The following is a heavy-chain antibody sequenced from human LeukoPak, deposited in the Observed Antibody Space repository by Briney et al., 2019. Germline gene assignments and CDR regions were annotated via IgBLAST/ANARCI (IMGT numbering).Heavy chain of an antibody. CDR1: GGSISSGSYY. J-gene: IGHJ5*02. CDR3: ARDLLKDDFWSGYQSEGGWFDP. CDR2: IYTSGST. V-gene: IGHV4-61*02. D-gene: IGHD3-3*01. Sequence: PSQTLSLTCTVSGGSISSGSYYWSCIRQPAGKGLEWIGRIYTSGSTNYNPSLKSRVTISVDTPKHQFSLKLSSVAAADTAVYYCARDLLKDDFWSGYQSEGGWFDPWGQGTLVTVSS.